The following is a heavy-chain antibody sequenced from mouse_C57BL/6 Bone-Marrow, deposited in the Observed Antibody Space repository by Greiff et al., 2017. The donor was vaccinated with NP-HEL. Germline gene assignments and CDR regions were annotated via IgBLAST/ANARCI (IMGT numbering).Heavy chain of an antibody. CDR2: IDPETGGT. D-gene: IGHD2-13*01. J-gene: IGHJ4*01. V-gene: IGHV1-15*01. CDR3: TREGLHYCYARDY. CDR1: GYTFTDYE. Sequence: QVQLQQPGAELVRPGASVTLSCKASGYTFTDYEMHWVKQTPVHGLEWIGAIDPETGGTAYNQKFKGKAILTADKSSSTAYMELRSLTSEDSAVYYCTREGLHYCYARDYWGQGTSVTVSS.